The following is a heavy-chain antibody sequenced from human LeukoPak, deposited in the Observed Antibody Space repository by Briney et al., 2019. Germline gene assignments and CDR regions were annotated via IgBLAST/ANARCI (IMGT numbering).Heavy chain of an antibody. D-gene: IGHD5-18*01. J-gene: IGHJ4*02. CDR2: IIPIFGTA. V-gene: IGHV1-69*06. Sequence: SVKVSCKASGYTFTGYYMHWVRQAPGQGLEWMGGIIPIFGTANYAQKFQGRVTITADKSTSTAYMELSSLRSEDTAVYYCARPGRGYSYGYDYWGQGTLVTVSS. CDR3: ARPGRGYSYGYDY. CDR1: GYTFTGYY.